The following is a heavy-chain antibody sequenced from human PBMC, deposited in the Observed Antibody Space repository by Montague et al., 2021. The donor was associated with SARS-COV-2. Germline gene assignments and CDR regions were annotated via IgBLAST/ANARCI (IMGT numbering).Heavy chain of an antibody. V-gene: IGHV4-39*02. J-gene: IGHJ3*01. CDR3: TRLKRYFDSSGSPSAFDF. Sequence: SETLSLTCTVSGGSITNNIDYWAWIRQPPGKGLEWIGSIHYTGNTYYNPSLKSRLTISVVTSKNHFTLELSSVTAAETAVYYCTRLKRYFDSSGSPSAFDFWGQGTKVTVSS. D-gene: IGHD3-22*01. CDR1: GGSITNNIDY. CDR2: IHYTGNT.